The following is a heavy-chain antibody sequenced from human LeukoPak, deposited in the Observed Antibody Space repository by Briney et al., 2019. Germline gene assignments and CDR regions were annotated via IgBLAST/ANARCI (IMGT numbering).Heavy chain of an antibody. CDR1: GGSISSGSYY. Sequence: PSQTLSLTCTVSGGSISSGSYYWSWIRQPAGKGLEWIGRIYTSGSTNYNPSLKSRVTISVDTSKNQFSLKLSSVAAADTAVYYCARADYGDYALDYWGQGTLVIVSS. V-gene: IGHV4-61*02. J-gene: IGHJ4*02. D-gene: IGHD4-17*01. CDR2: IYTSGST. CDR3: ARADYGDYALDY.